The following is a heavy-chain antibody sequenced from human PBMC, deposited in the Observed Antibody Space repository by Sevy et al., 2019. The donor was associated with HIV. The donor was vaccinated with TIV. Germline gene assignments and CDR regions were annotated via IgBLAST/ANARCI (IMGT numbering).Heavy chain of an antibody. CDR3: AREGCTKPHDY. CDR1: GFNFNIYS. D-gene: IGHD2-8*01. CDR2: LSFGCGRI. J-gene: IGHJ4*02. V-gene: IGHV3-23*01. Sequence: GGSLRLSCVASGFNFNIYSFSWVRQVPGKGLEWVSTLSFGCGRINYADSVQGRFTISRDDSKKTLYLEMHSLRVEDTAVYYCAREGCTKPHDYWGQGTLVTVSS.